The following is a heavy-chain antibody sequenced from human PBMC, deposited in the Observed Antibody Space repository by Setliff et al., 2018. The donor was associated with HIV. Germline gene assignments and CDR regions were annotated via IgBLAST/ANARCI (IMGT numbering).Heavy chain of an antibody. CDR2: INPSGST. V-gene: IGHV1-46*01. CDR3: VRDLPGPAISSGWMKNLFDP. D-gene: IGHD6-19*01. J-gene: IGHJ5*02. Sequence: ASVKVSCKASGYTFTSYYMHWVRQAPGQGLEWMAVINPSGSTTYSQNFQGRITVTRDTSTNTVYMDLSSLTSEDTAIYYCVRDLPGPAISSGWMKNLFDPWGQGTLVT. CDR1: GYTFTSYY.